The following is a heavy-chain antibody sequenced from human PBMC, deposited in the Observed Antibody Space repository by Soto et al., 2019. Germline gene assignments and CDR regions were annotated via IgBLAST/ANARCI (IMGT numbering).Heavy chain of an antibody. Sequence: SVKVSCKASGGTFSSYAISWVRQAPGQGLEWMGGIIPIFGTANYAQKFQGRVTITADESTSTAYMELSSLRSEDTAVYYCARAKGIAARLYYYYYGMDVWGQGTTVTVSS. V-gene: IGHV1-69*13. CDR3: ARAKGIAARLYYYYYGMDV. CDR1: GGTFSSYA. J-gene: IGHJ6*02. CDR2: IIPIFGTA. D-gene: IGHD6-6*01.